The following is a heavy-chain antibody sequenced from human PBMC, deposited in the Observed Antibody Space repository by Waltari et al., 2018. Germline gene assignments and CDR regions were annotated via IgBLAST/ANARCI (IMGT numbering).Heavy chain of an antibody. CDR3: AKVEGNGPLGIDY. V-gene: IGHV3-23*01. CDR2: ISGSGAST. D-gene: IGHD3-16*01. CDR1: GFTFSNSA. J-gene: IGHJ4*02. Sequence: EVQLLESGGGLLQPGGSLRLSCAASGFTFSNSAMNWVRQPPGKGLQWVSSISGSGASTFYTDSVKGRFIISRDNSKNTLYLQMNSLRAEDTALYYCAKVEGNGPLGIDYWGQGTLVTVSS.